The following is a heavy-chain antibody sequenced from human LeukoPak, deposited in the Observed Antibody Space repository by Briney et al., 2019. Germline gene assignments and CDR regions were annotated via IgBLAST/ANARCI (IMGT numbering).Heavy chain of an antibody. V-gene: IGHV4-39*07. CDR3: ARDFYGDLGNFDY. D-gene: IGHD4-17*01. Sequence: SETLSLTCTVSGGSISSSSYYWGWIRQPPGKGLEWIGSIYYSGSTYYNPSLKSRVTISVDTSKNQFSLKLSSVTAADTAVYYCARDFYGDLGNFDYWGQGTLVTVSS. CDR1: GGSISSSSYY. CDR2: IYYSGST. J-gene: IGHJ4*02.